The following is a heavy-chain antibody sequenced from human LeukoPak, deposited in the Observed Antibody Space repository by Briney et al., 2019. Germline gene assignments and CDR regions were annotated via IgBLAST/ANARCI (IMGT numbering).Heavy chain of an antibody. J-gene: IGHJ4*02. CDR2: IGGSGGDT. V-gene: IGHV3-23*01. Sequence: PGGSLRLSCAASGFTFSSYTMSWVRQAPGKGLEWVSAIGGSGGDTYYADSVKGRFTISRDNAKNSLYLQMNRLRDEDTAVYYCARDALNYGGPSDFWGQGTLVTLSS. D-gene: IGHD4-23*01. CDR1: GFTFSSYT. CDR3: ARDALNYGGPSDF.